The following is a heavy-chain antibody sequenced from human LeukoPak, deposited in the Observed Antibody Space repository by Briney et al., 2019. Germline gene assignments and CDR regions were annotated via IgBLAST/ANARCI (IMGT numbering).Heavy chain of an antibody. J-gene: IGHJ4*02. CDR2: IYHSGST. CDR1: GYSISSGYY. V-gene: IGHV4-38-2*01. D-gene: IGHD6-19*01. CDR3: ARGQWLVRVCFDY. Sequence: SETLSPTCDVSGYSISSGYYWGWIRQPPGKGLEWIGSIYHSGSTYYNPSLKSRVTISVDTSKNQFSLKLSSVTAADTAVYYCARGQWLVRVCFDYWGQGTLVTVSS.